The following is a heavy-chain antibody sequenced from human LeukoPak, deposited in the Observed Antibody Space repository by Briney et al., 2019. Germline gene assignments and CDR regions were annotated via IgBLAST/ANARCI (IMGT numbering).Heavy chain of an antibody. D-gene: IGHD3-9*01. CDR1: GFTFSTYG. CDR2: ISYDGANK. V-gene: IGHV3-30*18. Sequence: GGSLRLSCSASGFTFSTYGMYWVRQAPGKGLEWVAIISYDGANKYYADSVKGRFIISRDNSENTLYLQMNSLIAEDTAVYYCAKSSSLYYDILTGWFSDYFDYWGQGTLVTVSS. CDR3: AKSSSLYYDILTGWFSDYFDY. J-gene: IGHJ4*02.